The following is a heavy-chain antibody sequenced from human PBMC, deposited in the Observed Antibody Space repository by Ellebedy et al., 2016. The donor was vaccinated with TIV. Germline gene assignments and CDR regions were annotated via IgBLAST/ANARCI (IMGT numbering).Heavy chain of an antibody. Sequence: PGGSLRLSCAASGFSFSSYVMHWVRQAPGKGLAWVAFISNDGNNKNYADSVKGRFTIFRDNSKNTLYLQMNSMRAEDTAVYYCARDPAAVAGYFDYWGQGTLVTVSS. V-gene: IGHV3-30-3*01. J-gene: IGHJ4*02. D-gene: IGHD6-19*01. CDR3: ARDPAAVAGYFDY. CDR1: GFSFSSYV. CDR2: ISNDGNNK.